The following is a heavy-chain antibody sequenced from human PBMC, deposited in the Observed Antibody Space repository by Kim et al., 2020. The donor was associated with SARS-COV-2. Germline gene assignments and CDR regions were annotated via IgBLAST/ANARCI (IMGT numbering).Heavy chain of an antibody. V-gene: IGHV1-2*02. D-gene: IGHD2-2*01. CDR1: GYTFTGYY. Sequence: ASVKVSCKASGYTFTGYYMHWVRQAPGQGLEWMGWISPNSGCTNYAQKFQGRVTMTRDTSTTTAYMELSMLTSDDTAVYYCASSYCSSTSCHGRYFDYWGQGTLVTVSS. CDR2: ISPNSGCT. CDR3: ASSYCSSTSCHGRYFDY. J-gene: IGHJ4*02.